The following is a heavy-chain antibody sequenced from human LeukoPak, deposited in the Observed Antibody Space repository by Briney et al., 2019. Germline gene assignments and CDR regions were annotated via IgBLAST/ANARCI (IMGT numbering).Heavy chain of an antibody. CDR1: GFTFSGSA. CDR3: TRHGAGSYSHYYYGMDV. J-gene: IGHJ6*02. CDR2: IRSKANSYAT. V-gene: IGHV3-73*01. Sequence: GGSLRLSCAASGFTFSGSAMHWVRQASGKGLEWVGRIRSKANSYATAYAASVKGRFAISRDDSKNTAYLQMNSLKTEDTAVYYCTRHGAGSYSHYYYGMDVWGQGTMVTVSS. D-gene: IGHD3-10*01.